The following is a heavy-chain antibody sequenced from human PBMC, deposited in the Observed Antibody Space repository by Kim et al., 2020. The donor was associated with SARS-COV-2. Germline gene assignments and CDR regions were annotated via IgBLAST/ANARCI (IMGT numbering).Heavy chain of an antibody. J-gene: IGHJ6*02. CDR2: VVVGSGHT. CDR3: AASSSTPNGFFGMDV. CDR1: GFTFSNSA. D-gene: IGHD2-2*01. V-gene: IGHV1-58*02. Sequence: SVKVSCKASGFTFSNSAMQWVRQARGQRLEWIGWVVVGSGHTNYAQKFQQRVTITRDMSTSTAYMELSSLRSEDTAGYFCAASSSTPNGFFGMDVWGQGTTVTVSS.